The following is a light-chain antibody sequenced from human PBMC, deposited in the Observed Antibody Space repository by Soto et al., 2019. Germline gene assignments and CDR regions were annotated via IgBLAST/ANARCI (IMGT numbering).Light chain of an antibody. J-gene: IGKJ1*01. V-gene: IGKV3-15*01. Sequence: EIVMTQSPATLSMSPGERVSLSCRASRSIGSDLAWYQQKPGQAPRLLFYGASTRATGFPARFSGSGSGTEFTLTISSLESEDFAVYYCQQYYKWPPWTFGQGTRVEIK. CDR1: RSIGSD. CDR3: QQYYKWPPWT. CDR2: GAS.